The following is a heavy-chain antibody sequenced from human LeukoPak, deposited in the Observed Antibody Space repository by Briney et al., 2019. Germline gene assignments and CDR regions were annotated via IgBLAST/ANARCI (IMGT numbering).Heavy chain of an antibody. CDR3: AKDGPGYYYDSSGPKLDY. CDR1: GFTFSTYV. J-gene: IGHJ4*02. Sequence: GGSLRLSCAASGFTFSTYVMNWVRQAPGKGLEWVSAIDGSGGDTYYADSVKGRFTISRDNSKNTLYLQMNSLGAEDTALYYCAKDGPGYYYDSSGPKLDYWGQGTPVTVSS. D-gene: IGHD3-22*01. V-gene: IGHV3-23*01. CDR2: IDGSGGDT.